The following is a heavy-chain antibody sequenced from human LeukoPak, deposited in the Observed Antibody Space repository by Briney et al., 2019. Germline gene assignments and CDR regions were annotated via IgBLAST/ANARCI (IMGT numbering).Heavy chain of an antibody. J-gene: IGHJ6*02. CDR2: IYTSGST. CDR1: GDSISSGSHY. V-gene: IGHV4-61*09. Sequence: PSQTLSLTCTVSGDSISSGSHYWSWIRQPAGKGLEWIGHIYTSGSTNYNPSLKSRVTISVDTSKSQVSLNLRSVTAADTAVYYCARNNWSIDYGIDVWGQGTTVIVSS. D-gene: IGHD1-20*01. CDR3: ARNNWSIDYGIDV.